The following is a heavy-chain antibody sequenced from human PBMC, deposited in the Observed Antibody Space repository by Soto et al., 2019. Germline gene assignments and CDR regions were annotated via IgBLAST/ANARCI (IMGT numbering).Heavy chain of an antibody. Sequence: EVQLLESGGGLVQPGGSLRLSCAASGFAFTNYAMSWVRQAPGKGLEWVSVISGSGGSTYYTDSVKGRFTVSRDNSKNRLYVQMNSLRAEDTAVYYCAKGSSGYYYGVAFDIWGRGTMVTVSS. CDR3: AKGSSGYYYGVAFDI. CDR1: GFAFTNYA. CDR2: ISGSGGST. V-gene: IGHV3-23*01. D-gene: IGHD3-22*01. J-gene: IGHJ3*02.